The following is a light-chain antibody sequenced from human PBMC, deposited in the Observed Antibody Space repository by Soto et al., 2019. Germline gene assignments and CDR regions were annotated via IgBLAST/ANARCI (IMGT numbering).Light chain of an antibody. CDR2: GAS. V-gene: IGKV3-20*01. CDR3: QQYGSSGT. Sequence: EIVWTQSPGTLSLSPGERATLSCLASQSVSHNYLAWYQQKPGQAPRRRIYGASNRATGIPDRFSGSGSGTDFTLTISRLEPEDFAVYYCQQYGSSGTFGQGTKVEIK. CDR1: QSVSHNY. J-gene: IGKJ1*01.